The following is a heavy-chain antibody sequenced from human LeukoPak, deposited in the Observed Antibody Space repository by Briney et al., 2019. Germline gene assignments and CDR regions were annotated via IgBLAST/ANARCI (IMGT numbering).Heavy chain of an antibody. J-gene: IGHJ4*02. CDR1: GGSFSGYY. Sequence: PSETLSLTCAVYGGSFSGYYWSWIRQPPGKGLEWIGYIYYSGSTYYNPSLKSRVTISVDTSKNQFSLKLSSVTAADTAVYYCARERTIFGVVMAGYYFDYWGQGTLVTVSS. V-gene: IGHV4-30-4*08. CDR3: ARERTIFGVVMAGYYFDY. CDR2: IYYSGST. D-gene: IGHD3-3*01.